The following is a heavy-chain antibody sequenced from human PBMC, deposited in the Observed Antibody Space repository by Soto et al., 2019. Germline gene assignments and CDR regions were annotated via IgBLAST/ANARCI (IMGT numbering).Heavy chain of an antibody. CDR1: GYTFTSYG. CDR3: ARDTHSALDILTGYYPDPFDY. J-gene: IGHJ4*02. Sequence: ASVKVSCKASGYTFTSYGISWVRQAPGQGLEWMGWISAYNGNTNYAQKLQGRVTMTTDTSTSTAYMELRSLRSDDTAAYCCARDTHSALDILTGYYPDPFDYWGQGTLVTVSS. D-gene: IGHD3-9*01. CDR2: ISAYNGNT. V-gene: IGHV1-18*01.